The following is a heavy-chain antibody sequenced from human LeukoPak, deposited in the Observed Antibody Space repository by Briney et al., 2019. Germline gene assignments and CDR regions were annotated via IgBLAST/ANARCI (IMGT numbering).Heavy chain of an antibody. D-gene: IGHD3-9*01. CDR3: ARHRRKYDISTGDAFDI. CDR1: GYSFTSYW. V-gene: IGHV5-51*01. Sequence: GESLKISCKGSGYSFTSYWIGWVRQMPGKGLEWMGIIYPGDSDTRYSPSFQGQVTISADKSISTAYLQWSSLKASDTAMYYCARHRRKYDISTGDAFDIWGQGTMVTVSS. J-gene: IGHJ3*02. CDR2: IYPGDSDT.